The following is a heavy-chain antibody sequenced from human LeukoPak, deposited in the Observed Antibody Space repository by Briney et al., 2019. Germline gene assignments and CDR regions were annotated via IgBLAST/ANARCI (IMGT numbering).Heavy chain of an antibody. D-gene: IGHD3-16*01. J-gene: IGHJ4*02. Sequence: EGSLRLSCAASGFTFSSYSMNWVRQAPGKGLEWVSSISSSSSYIYYADSVKGRFTISRDNAKNSLYLQMNSLRAEDTAVYYCARADAITFGGVTDWGQGTLVTVSS. CDR2: ISSSSSYI. V-gene: IGHV3-21*01. CDR1: GFTFSSYS. CDR3: ARADAITFGGVTD.